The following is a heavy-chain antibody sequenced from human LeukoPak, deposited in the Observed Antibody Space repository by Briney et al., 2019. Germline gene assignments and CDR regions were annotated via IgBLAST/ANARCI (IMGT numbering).Heavy chain of an antibody. Sequence: GGSLRLSCAASGFRFIDYSMNWVRQALGKGLEWISYIGISSGNTNYADSVKGRFTISGDKAKNSLYLQMNSLRVEDTAVYYCARDYKYAFDNWGQGTLVTVSS. J-gene: IGHJ4*02. V-gene: IGHV3-48*01. D-gene: IGHD5-24*01. CDR3: ARDYKYAFDN. CDR1: GFRFIDYS. CDR2: IGISSGNT.